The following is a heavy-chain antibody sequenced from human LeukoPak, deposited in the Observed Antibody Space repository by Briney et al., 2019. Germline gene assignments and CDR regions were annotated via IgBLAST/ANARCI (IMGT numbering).Heavy chain of an antibody. D-gene: IGHD5-24*01. J-gene: IGHJ4*02. V-gene: IGHV3-23*01. CDR1: GFTFSSYA. CDR2: ISGSDAGT. Sequence: GGSLRLSCAASGFTFSSYAMSWVRQIPGKGLEWVSAISGSDAGTYYADSVKGRFTISRDNAKNSLYLQMNSLRAGDTAVYYCARTIEMATISYFDYWGQGTLVTVSS. CDR3: ARTIEMATISYFDY.